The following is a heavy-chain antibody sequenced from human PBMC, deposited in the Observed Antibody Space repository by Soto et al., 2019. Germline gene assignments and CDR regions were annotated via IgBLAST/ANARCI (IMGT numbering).Heavy chain of an antibody. CDR3: ARQNGEIFDY. CDR1: GGSISSGGYY. D-gene: IGHD4-17*01. V-gene: IGHV4-61*08. J-gene: IGHJ4*02. Sequence: PSETLSLTCTVSGGSISSGGYYWSWIRQPPGKGLEWIGYIYYSGSTNYNPSLKSRVTISVDTSKNQFSRKLSSVTAADTAVYYCARQNGEIFDYWGQGTLVTVS. CDR2: IYYSGST.